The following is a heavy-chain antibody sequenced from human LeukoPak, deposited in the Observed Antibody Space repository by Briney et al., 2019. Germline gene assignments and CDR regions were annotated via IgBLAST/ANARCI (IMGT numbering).Heavy chain of an antibody. Sequence: GGSLRLSCAASGFTFSSYSMNWVRQAPGKGLEWVSSISGSSSYINFTDSVKGRFTISRDNAKESLYLQMNSLRVEDTAVYYCARDRAAASTTNNWDYWGQGTLVTVSS. CDR2: ISGSSSYI. J-gene: IGHJ4*02. D-gene: IGHD6-13*01. CDR1: GFTFSSYS. V-gene: IGHV3-21*04. CDR3: ARDRAAASTTNNWDY.